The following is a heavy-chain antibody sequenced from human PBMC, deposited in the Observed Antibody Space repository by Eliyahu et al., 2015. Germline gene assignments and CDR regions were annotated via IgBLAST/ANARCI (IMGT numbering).Heavy chain of an antibody. CDR3: ARGPGYSSGWYYY. J-gene: IGHJ4*02. CDR1: GGSFSGYY. V-gene: IGHV4-34*01. CDR2: INHSGST. D-gene: IGHD6-19*01. Sequence: QVQLQQWGAGLXKPSETLSLTCAXYGGSFSGYYWSWIRQPPGKGLEWIGEINHSGSTNYNPSLKSRVTISVDTSKNQFSLKLSSVTAADTAVYYCARGPGYSSGWYYYWGQGTLVTVSS.